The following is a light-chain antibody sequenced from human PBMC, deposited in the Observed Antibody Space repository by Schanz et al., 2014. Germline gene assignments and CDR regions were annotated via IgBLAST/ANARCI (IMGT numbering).Light chain of an antibody. CDR3: CSYAGSSIWV. CDR2: ENI. J-gene: IGLJ3*02. Sequence: QSVLTQPPSASGTPGQSVTISCSGSSSNIGSNPVNWYQQVPGTAPKLLIYENIQRPSGVPVRFSGSKSGTSASLAISGLQSEDEADYHCCSYAGSSIWVFGGGTKLTVL. CDR1: SSNIGSNP. V-gene: IGLV1-44*01.